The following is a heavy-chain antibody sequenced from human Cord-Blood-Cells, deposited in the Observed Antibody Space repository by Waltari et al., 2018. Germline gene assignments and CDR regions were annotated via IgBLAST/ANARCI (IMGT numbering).Heavy chain of an antibody. CDR2: IKQDGSEK. CDR1: GFTFGSYW. J-gene: IGHJ4*02. Sequence: EVQLVESGGGLVQPGGSLRLSCAASGFTFGSYWMSWVRQAPGKGLEWVANIKQDGSEKYYVDSVKGRFTISRDNAKNSLYLQMNSLRAEDTAVYYCARDILRFLEWYFDYWGQGTLVTVSS. CDR3: ARDILRFLEWYFDY. D-gene: IGHD3-3*01. V-gene: IGHV3-7*01.